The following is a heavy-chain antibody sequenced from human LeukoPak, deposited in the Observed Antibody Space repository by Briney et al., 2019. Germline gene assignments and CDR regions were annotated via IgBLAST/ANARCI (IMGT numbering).Heavy chain of an antibody. CDR2: MSYDGNNK. Sequence: PGGSLRLSCAASGFTFSSYAMHWVRQAPGKGLEWVAIMSYDGNNKSYTDSVKGRFTISRDNSKNTLYLQMNSLRAEDTAVYYCARCFVRPIPRELWLQGYYYGMDVWGQGTTVTVSS. CDR1: GFTFSSYA. CDR3: ARCFVRPIPRELWLQGYYYGMDV. D-gene: IGHD5-18*01. J-gene: IGHJ6*02. V-gene: IGHV3-30-3*01.